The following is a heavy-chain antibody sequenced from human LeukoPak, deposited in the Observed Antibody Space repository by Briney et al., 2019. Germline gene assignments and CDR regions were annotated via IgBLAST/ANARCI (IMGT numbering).Heavy chain of an antibody. V-gene: IGHV4-34*01. D-gene: IGHD5-24*01. CDR2: INHSGST. CDR1: GGSFSGYY. J-gene: IGHJ4*02. CDR3: ARDGYNSFDY. Sequence: SETLSLTCAVYGGSFSGYYWSWIRQPPGKGLEWIGEINHSGSTNYNPSLRSRVTISVDTSKNQFSLKLSSVTAADTAVYYCARDGYNSFDYWGQGTLVTVSS.